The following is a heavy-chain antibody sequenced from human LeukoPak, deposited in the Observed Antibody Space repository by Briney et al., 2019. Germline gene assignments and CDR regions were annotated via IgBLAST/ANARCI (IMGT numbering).Heavy chain of an antibody. Sequence: ASVKVSCKASGYTFTSYAIHWVRQAPGQRLEWMGWINAGNGNTKYSQEFQGRVTITRDISASTTYMELSSLRSEDTAVYYCARGGYSYGYRGSFDYWGQGTLVTVSS. CDR3: ARGGYSYGYRGSFDY. CDR2: INAGNGNT. V-gene: IGHV1-3*03. D-gene: IGHD5-18*01. CDR1: GYTFTSYA. J-gene: IGHJ4*02.